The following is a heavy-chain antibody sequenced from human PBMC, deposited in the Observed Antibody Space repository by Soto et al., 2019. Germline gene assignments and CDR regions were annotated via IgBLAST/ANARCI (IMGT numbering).Heavy chain of an antibody. J-gene: IGHJ6*02. CDR3: ARDFPMTPVDISGWYSYYYGMDA. Sequence: GGSLRLSCAASGFSFSNYWMSWARQAPGKGLEWVANIKQDGSEKYYVDSVKGRFTISRDNAKNSLYLQMNSLRAEDTAVYYCARDFPMTPVDISGWYSYYYGMDARGHGLTVTVSS. CDR2: IKQDGSEK. V-gene: IGHV3-7*01. CDR1: GFSFSNYW. D-gene: IGHD6-19*01.